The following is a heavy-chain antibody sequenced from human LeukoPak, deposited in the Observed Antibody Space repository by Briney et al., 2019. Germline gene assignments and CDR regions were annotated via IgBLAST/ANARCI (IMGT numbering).Heavy chain of an antibody. Sequence: SETLFLTCTVSGGSISSGSYYWSWIRQPAGKGLEWIGRIYTSGSTNYNPSLKSRVTISVDTSKNQFSLKLSSVTAADTAVNYCAGRIAAAGRLFDYWGQGTLVTVSS. CDR2: IYTSGST. D-gene: IGHD6-13*01. CDR3: AGRIAAAGRLFDY. CDR1: GGSISSGSYY. V-gene: IGHV4-61*02. J-gene: IGHJ4*02.